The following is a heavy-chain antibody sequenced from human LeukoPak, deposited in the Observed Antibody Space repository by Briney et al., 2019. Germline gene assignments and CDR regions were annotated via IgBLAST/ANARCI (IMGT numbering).Heavy chain of an antibody. J-gene: IGHJ4*02. D-gene: IGHD6-13*01. CDR2: FDPEDGET. CDR1: GYTLTELS. CDR3: ATALIAAAGSFDY. Sequence: ASVKVSCKVSGYTLTELSMHWVRQAPGKGLEWMGGFDPEDGETIYAQKFQGRVTMTEDTSTDTAYMELSSLRSEDTAVYYCATALIAAAGSFDYWGQGTLATVSS. V-gene: IGHV1-24*01.